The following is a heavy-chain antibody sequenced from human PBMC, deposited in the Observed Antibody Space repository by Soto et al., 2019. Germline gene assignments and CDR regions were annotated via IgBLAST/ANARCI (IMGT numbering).Heavy chain of an antibody. CDR1: GFGFNNLW. CDR3: ATLIGKPPS. D-gene: IGHD1-26*01. V-gene: IGHV3-74*03. CDR2: INSDGSST. J-gene: IGHJ5*02. Sequence: GGSLRLSCAASGFGFNNLWMHWVRQAPGNGLVWVSLINSDGSSTMYADSVKGRFTISRDNANNMLYLQMNILTAEDTAVYYCATLIGKPPSWGQGTLVTVSS.